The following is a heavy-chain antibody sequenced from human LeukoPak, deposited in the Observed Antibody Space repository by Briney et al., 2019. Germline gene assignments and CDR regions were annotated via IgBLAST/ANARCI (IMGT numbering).Heavy chain of an antibody. V-gene: IGHV3-9*01. Sequence: PGGSLRLSCAASGFTFDVYAMLWVRQAPGKALEWVSRFSWNSGPIGYAGSVQHRFTISRDNAKNSLYLQMNSLRAEDTALYYRAKAHCGGDCLINHWGQGIVVPVPS. J-gene: IGHJ5*02. CDR1: GFTFDVYA. D-gene: IGHD2-21*02. CDR2: FSWNSGPI. CDR3: AKAHCGGDCLINH.